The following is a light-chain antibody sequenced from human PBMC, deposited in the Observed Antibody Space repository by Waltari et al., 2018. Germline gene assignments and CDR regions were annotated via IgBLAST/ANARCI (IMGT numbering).Light chain of an antibody. V-gene: IGLV3-1*01. Sequence: SYGLTQPPSVSVSPGQTARITYSGPNLGDMYVCWYQQKPGQSPVLVIYQDTQRPSGIPERFSGSTSGNTATLTISGAQPMDEADYYCQAWVSSTAVFGGGTRLAVL. CDR1: NLGDMY. CDR3: QAWVSSTAV. J-gene: IGLJ2*01. CDR2: QDT.